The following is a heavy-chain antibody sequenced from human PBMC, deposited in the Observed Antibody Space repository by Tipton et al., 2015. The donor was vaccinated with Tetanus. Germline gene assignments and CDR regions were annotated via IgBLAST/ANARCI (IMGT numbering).Heavy chain of an antibody. J-gene: IGHJ6*02. CDR2: IWNDGSYK. Sequence: SLRLSCAASGFTFSTNAMHWARQAPGKGLEWVAAIWNDGSYKYYADSVKGRFTVSRDNSKNTLYLEMNSLRAEDTAVYYCARVGISQNAYSYVYHGLDVWGQGTTVTASS. CDR1: GFTFSTNA. CDR3: ARVGISQNAYSYVYHGLDV. D-gene: IGHD5-18*01. V-gene: IGHV3-33*01.